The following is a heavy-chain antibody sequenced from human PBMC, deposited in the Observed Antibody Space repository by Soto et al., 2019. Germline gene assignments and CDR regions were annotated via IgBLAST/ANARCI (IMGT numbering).Heavy chain of an antibody. CDR3: ARASGGVVITDAFDI. CDR2: IYSGGST. D-gene: IGHD3-3*01. CDR1: GFTVSSNY. V-gene: IGHV3-66*01. Sequence: GGSLRLSCAASGFTVSSNYMSWVRQAPGKGLEWVSVIYSGGSTYYADSVKGRFTISRHNSKNTLYLQMNSLRAEDTAVYYCARASGGVVITDAFDIWGQGTMGTVSS. J-gene: IGHJ3*02.